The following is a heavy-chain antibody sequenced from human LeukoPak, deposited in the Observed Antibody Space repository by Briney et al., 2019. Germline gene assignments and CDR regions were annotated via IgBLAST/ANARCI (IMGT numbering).Heavy chain of an antibody. Sequence: SQTLSLTCTVSGGSISSGDYYWSGIRQAPGKSLEWIGYIYYSGSTYYNPSLKSRVTISVDTSKNQFFLNLSSVTAADTAVYYCARQNYSGSAPGDFWGQGALVTVSS. V-gene: IGHV4-30-4*01. D-gene: IGHD3-10*01. CDR2: IYYSGST. J-gene: IGHJ4*02. CDR3: ARQNYSGSAPGDF. CDR1: GGSISSGDYY.